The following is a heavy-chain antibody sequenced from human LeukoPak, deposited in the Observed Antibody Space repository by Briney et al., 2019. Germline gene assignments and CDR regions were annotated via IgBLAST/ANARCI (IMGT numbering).Heavy chain of an antibody. CDR1: GYNFNSYG. CDR2: ISAYNGNT. D-gene: IGHD3-10*01. V-gene: IGHV1-18*01. CDR3: TRHFGVYYYYFYMDV. Sequence: ASVKVSCKASGYNFNSYGISWVRQAPGQGLEWMGWISAYNGNTNFGQSFQGRVTMTTDTSTSTAYMELRSLRSDDTAVYYCTRHFGVYYYYFYMDVWGKGTTVTVSS. J-gene: IGHJ6*03.